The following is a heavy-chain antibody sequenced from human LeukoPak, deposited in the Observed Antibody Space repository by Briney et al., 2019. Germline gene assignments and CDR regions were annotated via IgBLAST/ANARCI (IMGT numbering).Heavy chain of an antibody. V-gene: IGHV4-4*07. D-gene: IGHD5-18*01. J-gene: IGHJ1*01. CDR2: IYTSGST. Sequence: PSETLSLTCTVSGGSISSYYWSWIRQPAGKGLEWIGRIYTSGSTNYNPSLKSRVTMSVDTSKNQFSLKLSSVTAADTAVYYCARGLLVDTAMSSEGPFKHWGQGTLVTVSS. CDR3: ARGLLVDTAMSSEGPFKH. CDR1: GGSISSYY.